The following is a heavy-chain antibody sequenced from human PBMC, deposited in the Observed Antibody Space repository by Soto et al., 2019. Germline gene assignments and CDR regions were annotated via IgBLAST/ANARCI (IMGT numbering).Heavy chain of an antibody. J-gene: IGHJ6*02. CDR1: GGTFSSYA. D-gene: IGHD6-6*01. CDR3: ARSPIEYSSSTGFVYYYGMDV. V-gene: IGHV1-69*01. CDR2: IIPIFGTA. Sequence: QVQLVQSGAEVKKPGSSVKVSCKASGGTFSSYAISWVRQAPGQGLEWMGGIIPIFGTANYAQKFQGRVTITAAESTSTAYMELSSLRSEDTAVYYCARSPIEYSSSTGFVYYYGMDVWGQGTTVTVSS.